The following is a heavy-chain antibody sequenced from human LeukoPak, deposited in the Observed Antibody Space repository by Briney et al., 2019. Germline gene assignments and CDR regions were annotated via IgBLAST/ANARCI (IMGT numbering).Heavy chain of an antibody. CDR1: GYTFTMYG. CDR3: ARAGATVTTHFDY. J-gene: IGHJ4*02. V-gene: IGHV1-18*01. Sequence: ASVKVSCKASGYTFTMYGVSWVRQAPGQGLEWTGWISGHNGNTNYAQKLQGRVTLTTDTSTSTAYMELRSLRFDDTAVYYCARAGATVTTHFDYWGQGTLVTVSS. CDR2: ISGHNGNT. D-gene: IGHD4-17*01.